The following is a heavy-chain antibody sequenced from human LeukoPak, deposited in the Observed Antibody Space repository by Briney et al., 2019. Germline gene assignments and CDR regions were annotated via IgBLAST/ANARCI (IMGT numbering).Heavy chain of an antibody. V-gene: IGHV1-69*13. Sequence: ASVKVSCKASGGTFSSYAISWVRQAPGQGLEWMGGIIPIFGTANYAQKFQGRVTITADESTSTAYMELSSLRSEDTAVYYCARDVSTMMTTPTFDYWGQGTLVTVSS. D-gene: IGHD3-22*01. CDR3: ARDVSTMMTTPTFDY. CDR1: GGTFSSYA. J-gene: IGHJ4*02. CDR2: IIPIFGTA.